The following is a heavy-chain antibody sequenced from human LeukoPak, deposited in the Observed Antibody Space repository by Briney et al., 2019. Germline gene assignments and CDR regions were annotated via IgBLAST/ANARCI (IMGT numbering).Heavy chain of an antibody. J-gene: IGHJ3*02. CDR1: GFTVSSNY. CDR2: IYSGGST. D-gene: IGHD3-22*01. CDR3: ARVTYYYDSSGYDAFDI. V-gene: IGHV3-66*02. Sequence: GGSLRLSCATSGFTVSSNYMSWVRQAPGKGLEWVSVIYSGGSTYYADSVKGRFTISRDNSKNTLYLQMNSLRAEDTAVYYCARVTYYYDSSGYDAFDIWGQGTMVTVSS.